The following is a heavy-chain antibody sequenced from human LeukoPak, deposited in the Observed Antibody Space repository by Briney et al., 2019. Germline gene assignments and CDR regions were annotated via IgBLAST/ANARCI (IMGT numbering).Heavy chain of an antibody. J-gene: IGHJ4*02. Sequence: ASVTVSFKASGYTFTIYGISLVRQAPGQGLEWMGWISAYNNNTNYAQKVQGRVTMTTDTSTSTAYMELRSLRSDDTAVYYCARGVLEMATSYFDYWGQGTLVTVSS. CDR2: ISAYNNNT. D-gene: IGHD5-24*01. CDR1: GYTFTIYG. V-gene: IGHV1-18*01. CDR3: ARGVLEMATSYFDY.